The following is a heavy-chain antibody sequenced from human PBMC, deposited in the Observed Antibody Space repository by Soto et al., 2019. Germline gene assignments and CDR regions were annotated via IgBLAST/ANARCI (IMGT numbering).Heavy chain of an antibody. D-gene: IGHD6-19*01. CDR2: INHSGST. J-gene: IGHJ4*02. CDR1: GGSFSGYY. V-gene: IGHV4-34*01. CDR3: ARGKGGYSSGWFLLDYFDY. Sequence: QVQLQQWGAGLLKPSETLSLTCAVYGGSFSGYYWSWIRQPPGKGLEWIGEINHSGSTNYNPSLKSRFTISVDTSKNPFSLKLSSVTAADTAVYYCARGKGGYSSGWFLLDYFDYWGQGTLVTVSS.